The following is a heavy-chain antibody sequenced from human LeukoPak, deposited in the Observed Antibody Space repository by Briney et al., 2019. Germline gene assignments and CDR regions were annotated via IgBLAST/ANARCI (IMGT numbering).Heavy chain of an antibody. CDR1: GGSFNGYY. D-gene: IGHD1-1*01. J-gene: IGHJ4*02. V-gene: IGHV4-34*01. CDR3: ARGAGAHRLLPFDY. Sequence: SETLSLTCAVYGGSFNGYYWSWIRQPPGKGLEWIGEINHSGSTNYNPSLKSRVTISVDTSKNQFSLKLSSVTAADTAVYYCARGAGAHRLLPFDYWGQGTLVTVSS. CDR2: INHSGST.